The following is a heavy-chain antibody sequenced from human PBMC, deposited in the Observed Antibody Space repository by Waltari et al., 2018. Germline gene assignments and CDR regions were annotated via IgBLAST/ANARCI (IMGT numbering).Heavy chain of an antibody. D-gene: IGHD3-10*01. CDR2: IYGGGST. V-gene: IGHV3-53*04. Sequence: EVQLVESGGGLVQPGGSLSLPCAASGLSVGANYMTWVRQSPGKGLEWVAVIYGGGSTYYADSVKGRFLISRHSSENTLYLQMNSLRDDDTAIYYCARGGRRGAYIDYWGQGTLVTVSS. J-gene: IGHJ4*02. CDR3: ARGGRRGAYIDY. CDR1: GLSVGANY.